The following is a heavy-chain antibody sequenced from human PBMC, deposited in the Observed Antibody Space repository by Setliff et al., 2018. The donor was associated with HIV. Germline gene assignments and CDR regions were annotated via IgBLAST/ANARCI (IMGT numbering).Heavy chain of an antibody. V-gene: IGHV3-7*01. Sequence: PGGSLRLSCVASGFTFSNRWMTWVRQAPGKGPEWVANIRQDGSEKYFVDSVRGRFTISRDNAKNSLYLQMNSLRAEDTAVYYCASRIFYKGIVDYWGQGTLVTVSS. D-gene: IGHD2-8*01. CDR3: ASRIFYKGIVDY. J-gene: IGHJ4*02. CDR1: GFTFSNRW. CDR2: IRQDGSEK.